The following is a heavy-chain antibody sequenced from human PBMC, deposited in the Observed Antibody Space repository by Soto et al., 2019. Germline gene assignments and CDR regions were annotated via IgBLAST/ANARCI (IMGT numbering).Heavy chain of an antibody. CDR3: ARARGYRSSSFDY. CDR1: GFTFSSYW. D-gene: IGHD6-6*01. Sequence: GSLLLPCTASGFTFSSYWMSWVRQAPGKGLEWVANIKQDGSEKYYVDSVKGRFTISRDNAKNSLYLQMNSLRAEDTAVYYCARARGYRSSSFDYWGQGTLVTVSS. CDR2: IKQDGSEK. V-gene: IGHV3-7*01. J-gene: IGHJ4*02.